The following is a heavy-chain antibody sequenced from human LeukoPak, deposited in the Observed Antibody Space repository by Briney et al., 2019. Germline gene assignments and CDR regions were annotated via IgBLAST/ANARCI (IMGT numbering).Heavy chain of an antibody. Sequence: PSETLSLTCAVYGGSFSGYYWSWIRQPPGKGLEWIGEINHSGSTNYNPSLKSRVTISVDTSKNQFSLKLSSVTAADTAVYYCARVFSQLATGYNWFDPWGQGTLVTVSS. V-gene: IGHV4-34*01. CDR2: INHSGST. CDR1: GGSFSGYY. J-gene: IGHJ5*02. CDR3: ARVFSQLATGYNWFDP. D-gene: IGHD6-6*01.